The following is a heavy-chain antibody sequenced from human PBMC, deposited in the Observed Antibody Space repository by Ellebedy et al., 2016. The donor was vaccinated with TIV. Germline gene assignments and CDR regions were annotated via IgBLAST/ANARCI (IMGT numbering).Heavy chain of an antibody. D-gene: IGHD3-3*01. Sequence: SQTLSLTXAVYGGSFSGNYWTWIRPPPGKGLEWIGEINHSGSTNYNPSLKSRVTISVDTSKNQFSLKLSSVTAADTAVYYCARGRIFGVVIKRRNWFDPWGQGTLVTVSS. CDR3: ARGRIFGVVIKRRNWFDP. CDR1: GGSFSGNY. J-gene: IGHJ5*02. V-gene: IGHV4-34*01. CDR2: INHSGST.